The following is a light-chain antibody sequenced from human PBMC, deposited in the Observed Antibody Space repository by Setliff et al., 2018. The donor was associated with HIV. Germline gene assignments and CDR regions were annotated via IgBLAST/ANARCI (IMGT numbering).Light chain of an antibody. J-gene: IGLJ1*01. V-gene: IGLV2-14*03. CDR2: DVS. CDR1: RSDVGGYNY. CDR3: SSYTSTSTLCV. Sequence: QSALTQAASVSGSPGQSITMSCTGTRSDVGGYNYVSWYQQHPGKAPKLMIYDVSNRPSGVSNRFSGSKSGNTASLTISGLRAEDEADYYCSSYTSTSTLCVFGTGTKATVL.